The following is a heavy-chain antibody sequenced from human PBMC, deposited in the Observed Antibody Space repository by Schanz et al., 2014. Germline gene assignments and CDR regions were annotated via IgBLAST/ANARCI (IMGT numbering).Heavy chain of an antibody. Sequence: VQLVESGGGVVQPGRSLRLSCAASGFNFSSYSLNWVRQAPGKGLEWVSSISYGTSYIYYAESVKGRFTISRDNAKNSLYLQMNGLRAEDTAVYYCAKSDAFDIWGQGTMVTVSS. V-gene: IGHV3-21*01. CDR1: GFNFSSYS. CDR2: ISYGTSYI. CDR3: AKSDAFDI. J-gene: IGHJ3*02.